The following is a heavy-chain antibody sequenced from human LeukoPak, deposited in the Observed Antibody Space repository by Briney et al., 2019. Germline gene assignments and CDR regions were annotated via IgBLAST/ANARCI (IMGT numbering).Heavy chain of an antibody. CDR3: AMQWLLLGAFDI. J-gene: IGHJ3*02. CDR2: ISGSGDST. CDR1: GFTFSSYW. V-gene: IGHV3-23*01. D-gene: IGHD3-22*01. Sequence: GGSLRLSCAASGFTFSSYWMSWVRQAPGKGLEWVSAISGSGDSTYYADSVKGRFTISRDNSRNTLFLQMNSLRVEDTAIYYCAMQWLLLGAFDIWGRGTMVTVSS.